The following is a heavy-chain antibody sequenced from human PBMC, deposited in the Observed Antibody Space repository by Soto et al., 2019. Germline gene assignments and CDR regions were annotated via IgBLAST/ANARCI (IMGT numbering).Heavy chain of an antibody. CDR2: IKQDGNEK. CDR3: ARGLGSSGWYSPWEAFDI. J-gene: IGHJ3*02. CDR1: GFTFSDYW. D-gene: IGHD6-19*01. V-gene: IGHV3-7*01. Sequence: EVQLVESGGGLVQPGGSLRLSCAVSGFTFSDYWMSWVRQAPGKGLEWVANIKQDGNEKYYVDSVKGRFTISRDNAKNSLYLQMNSLRAEDTAVYYCARGLGSSGWYSPWEAFDIWGQGTTVTVSS.